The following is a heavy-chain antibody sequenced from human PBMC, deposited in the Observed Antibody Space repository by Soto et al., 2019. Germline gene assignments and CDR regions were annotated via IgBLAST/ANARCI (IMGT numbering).Heavy chain of an antibody. V-gene: IGHV4-39*01. J-gene: IGHJ4*02. CDR3: ARQPRGPGYGERGLYFDY. Sequence: SYTLSLTCTFSGGSTNSRSDYWGWIRQPPGKGLEWIGSVYYSGSTHDNPSLQSRVTISVDTSRNQFSLNLISVTAADTAVYFCARQPRGPGYGERGLYFDYWGQGNLVTVSS. CDR2: VYYSGST. CDR1: GGSTNSRSDY. D-gene: IGHD3-16*01.